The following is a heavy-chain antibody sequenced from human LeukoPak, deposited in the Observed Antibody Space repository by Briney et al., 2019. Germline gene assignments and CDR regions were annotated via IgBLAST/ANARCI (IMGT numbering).Heavy chain of an antibody. CDR2: IYYSGST. CDR1: GGSISSGGYY. D-gene: IGHD1-26*01. J-gene: IGHJ4*02. V-gene: IGHV4-31*03. Sequence: SQTLSLTCTVSGGSISSGGYYWSWIRQHPGKGLEWIGYIYYSGSTYYNPSLKSRVTISVDTSKNQFSLKLSSVTAADTAVYYCARGGVGAVLDWGQGTLVIVSS. CDR3: ARGGVGAVLD.